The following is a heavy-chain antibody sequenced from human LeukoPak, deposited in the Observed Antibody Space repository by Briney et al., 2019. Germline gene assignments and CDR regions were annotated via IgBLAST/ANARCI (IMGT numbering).Heavy chain of an antibody. J-gene: IGHJ5*02. V-gene: IGHV4-59*12. CDR2: IYYSGST. D-gene: IGHD5-18*01. CDR3: ARDGESYSPLQYGWFDP. Sequence: KSSETLSLTCTVSGGSISSYYWSWIRQPPGKGLEWIGYIYYSGSTNYNPSLKSRVTMSVDTSKNQFSLKLSSVTAADTAVYYCARDGESYSPLQYGWFDPWGQGTLVTVSS. CDR1: GGSISSYY.